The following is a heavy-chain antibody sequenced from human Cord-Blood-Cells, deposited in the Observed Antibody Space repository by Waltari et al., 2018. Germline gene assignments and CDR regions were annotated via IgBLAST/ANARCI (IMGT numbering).Heavy chain of an antibody. CDR1: GGTFSSYA. J-gene: IGHJ6*02. CDR2: LIPIFGTA. D-gene: IGHD6-13*01. V-gene: IGHV1-69*12. Sequence: QVQLVQSGAEVKKPGSSVKVSCKASGGTFSSYAISWVRHAPGPGLEWMGGLIPIFGTANYAQKFQGRVTITADESTSTAYMELSSLRSEDTAVYYCASPLYSSSWYGNYYGMDVWGQGTTVTVSS. CDR3: ASPLYSSSWYGNYYGMDV.